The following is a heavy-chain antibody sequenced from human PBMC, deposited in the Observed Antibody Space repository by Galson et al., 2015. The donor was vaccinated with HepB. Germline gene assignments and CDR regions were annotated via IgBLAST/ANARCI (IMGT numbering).Heavy chain of an antibody. CDR2: SSSDGFTK. CDR3: GRSAGWIDP. D-gene: IGHD3-10*01. J-gene: IGHJ5*02. Sequence: LRLSCAASGFIFSDSYMTWVRQAPGKGPEWISYSSSDGFTKYYADSVKGRFSIFRDNAKNSLYLQMNSLRAEDTAVYYCGRSAGWIDPWGQGTLVTVSS. V-gene: IGHV3-11*01. CDR1: GFIFSDSY.